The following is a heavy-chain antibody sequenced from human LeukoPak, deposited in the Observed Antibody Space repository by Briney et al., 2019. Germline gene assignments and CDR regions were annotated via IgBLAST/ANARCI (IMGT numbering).Heavy chain of an antibody. V-gene: IGHV3-30*04. J-gene: IGHJ4*02. CDR3: ARDPEDTAMADY. Sequence: GRSLRLSCAASGFTFSSYAMHWVRQAPGKGLEWVAVMSYDGSNKYYADSVKGRFTISRDNSKNTLYLQMNSLRAEDTAVYYCARDPEDTAMADYWGQGTLVTVSS. D-gene: IGHD5-18*01. CDR2: MSYDGSNK. CDR1: GFTFSSYA.